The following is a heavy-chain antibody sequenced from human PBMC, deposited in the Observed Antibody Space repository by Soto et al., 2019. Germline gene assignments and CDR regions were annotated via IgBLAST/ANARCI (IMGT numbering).Heavy chain of an antibody. Sequence: RPSVKVSCKASGGIFSSYAISWVRQAPGQGLEWMGGIIPIFGTANYAQNFQGRVTITADESTSIAYMELSSLRSEDTAVYYCARGQLTGYYGSGSYYNIDYWGQGTLVTVSS. V-gene: IGHV1-69*13. CDR1: GGIFSSYA. J-gene: IGHJ4*02. CDR3: ARGQLTGYYGSGSYYNIDY. D-gene: IGHD3-10*01. CDR2: IIPIFGTA.